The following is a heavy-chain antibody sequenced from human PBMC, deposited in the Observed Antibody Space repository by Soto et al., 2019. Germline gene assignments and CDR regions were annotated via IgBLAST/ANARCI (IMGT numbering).Heavy chain of an antibody. D-gene: IGHD1-26*01. CDR1: GFTFSSYG. CDR3: AKEGGLSGSYYISSTYYVDY. J-gene: IGHJ4*02. V-gene: IGHV3-30*18. Sequence: QVQLVESGGGVVQPGRSLSLSCAASGFTFSSYGMHWVRQAPGKGLEWVAIISYDGSNTYYADSVKGRFTISRDNSKKTLYLQMNLLRAEDTSVYYCAKEGGLSGSYYISSTYYVDYWGQGTLVTVSS. CDR2: ISYDGSNT.